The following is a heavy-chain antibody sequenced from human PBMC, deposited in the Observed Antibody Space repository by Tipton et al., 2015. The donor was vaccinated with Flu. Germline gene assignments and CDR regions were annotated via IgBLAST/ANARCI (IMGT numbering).Heavy chain of an antibody. CDR1: GGSISSGSYY. Sequence: GLVKPSQTLSLTCTVSGGSISSGSYYWSWIRQPAGKGLEWIGRIYTSGSTNYNPSLKSRVTISVDTSKNQFSLKLRSVTAADTAVYYCARCRSGYCDWFDPWGQGTLVTVSS. V-gene: IGHV4-61*02. D-gene: IGHD3-22*01. CDR2: IYTSGST. CDR3: ARCRSGYCDWFDP. J-gene: IGHJ5*02.